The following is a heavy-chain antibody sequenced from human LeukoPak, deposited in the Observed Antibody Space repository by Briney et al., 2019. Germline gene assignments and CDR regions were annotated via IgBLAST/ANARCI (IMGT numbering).Heavy chain of an antibody. CDR3: ARAPARGTHSGYSRYYFDY. V-gene: IGHV3-11*04. D-gene: IGHD3-22*01. J-gene: IGHJ4*02. Sequence: GGSLRLSCAASGFTFSDYYMSWIRQAPGKGLEWVSYISSSGSTIYYADSVKGRFTISRDNAKNTLYLQMNSLRAEDTAVYYCARAPARGTHSGYSRYYFDYWGQGTLVTVSS. CDR1: GFTFSDYY. CDR2: ISSSGSTI.